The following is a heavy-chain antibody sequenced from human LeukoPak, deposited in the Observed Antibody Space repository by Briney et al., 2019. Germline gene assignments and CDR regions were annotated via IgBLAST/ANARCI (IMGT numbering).Heavy chain of an antibody. Sequence: GGSLRLSCAASKFTFSSYWMSWVRQAPGKGLEWVANIKQDGSVQFYMDSLKGRFSVSRDNAKNSLYLQMNTLRAEDTAVYYCARGGTPQVRVAINWFDPWGQGTLVTVSP. CDR1: KFTFSSYW. CDR3: ARGGTPQVRVAINWFDP. V-gene: IGHV3-7*03. J-gene: IGHJ5*02. CDR2: IKQDGSVQ. D-gene: IGHD3-16*01.